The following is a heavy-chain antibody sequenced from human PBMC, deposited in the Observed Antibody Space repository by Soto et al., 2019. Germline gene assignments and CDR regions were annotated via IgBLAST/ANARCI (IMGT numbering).Heavy chain of an antibody. Sequence: GGSLRLSCAASGFTFSSYAMSWVRQAPGKGLEWVSAISGSGGSTYYADSVKGRFTISRDNSKNTLYLQMNSLRAEDTAVYYCANLNWPSIAARLDYWGQGTLVTVSS. CDR1: GFTFSSYA. CDR3: ANLNWPSIAARLDY. V-gene: IGHV3-23*01. J-gene: IGHJ4*02. CDR2: ISGSGGST. D-gene: IGHD6-6*01.